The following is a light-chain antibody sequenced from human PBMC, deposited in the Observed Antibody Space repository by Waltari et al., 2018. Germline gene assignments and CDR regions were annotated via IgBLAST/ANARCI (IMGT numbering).Light chain of an antibody. V-gene: IGLV2-23*02. CDR3: CSYAGSNTYV. CDR1: SSDVGTDNL. CDR2: EVT. Sequence: QSALTQPASVSGSPGQSITISCSGSSSDVGTDNLVSWYQQHPGKVPKLMIYEVTERPSGVSNRFSASKSGNTASLTISGLQAEDEADYYCCSYAGSNTYVFGTGTKVIVL. J-gene: IGLJ1*01.